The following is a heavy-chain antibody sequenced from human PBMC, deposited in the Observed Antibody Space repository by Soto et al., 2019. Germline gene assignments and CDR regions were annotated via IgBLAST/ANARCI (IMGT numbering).Heavy chain of an antibody. CDR3: TKNIGASGTNYYGMDV. D-gene: IGHD6-13*01. J-gene: IGHJ6*02. V-gene: IGHV3-23*01. CDR1: GFTFSSYA. CDR2: LSGSGGST. Sequence: EVQLLESGGGLVQPGGSLRLSCAASGFTFSSYAMNWVRQAPGKGLEWDSTLSGSGGSTYYADSVKGRFTISRDNSKNTLYLQMNSLRAEDTAVYSCTKNIGASGTNYYGMDVWGQGTTVTVSS.